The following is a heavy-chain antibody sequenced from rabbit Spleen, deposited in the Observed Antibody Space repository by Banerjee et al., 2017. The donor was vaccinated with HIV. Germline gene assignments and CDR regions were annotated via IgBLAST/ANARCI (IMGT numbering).Heavy chain of an antibody. CDR3: ARDTSSSFSSYGMDL. D-gene: IGHD1-1*01. V-gene: IGHV1S40*01. CDR1: GFSFSGSSY. CDR2: IEIGSSGFT. J-gene: IGHJ6*01. Sequence: QSLEESGGGLVQPEGSLTLTCTASGFSFSGSSYMCWVRQAPGKGLEWVACIEIGSSGFTYYANWAKGRFTISKTSSTTVTLQVTSLTAADTATYFCARDTSSSFSSYGMDLWGPGTLVTVS.